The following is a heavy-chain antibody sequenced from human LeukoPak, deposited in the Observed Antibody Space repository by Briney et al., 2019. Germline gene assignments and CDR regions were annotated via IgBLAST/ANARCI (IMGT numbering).Heavy chain of an antibody. D-gene: IGHD3-16*02. Sequence: GSLRLSCAASGFTFSSYSMNWVRQAPGKGLEWVSSISSSSSYIYYADSVKGRFTISRDNAKNSLYLQMNSLRAEDTAVYYCARDKGRFICGMDVWGQGTTVTVSS. J-gene: IGHJ6*02. V-gene: IGHV3-21*01. CDR2: ISSSSSYI. CDR1: GFTFSSYS. CDR3: ARDKGRFICGMDV.